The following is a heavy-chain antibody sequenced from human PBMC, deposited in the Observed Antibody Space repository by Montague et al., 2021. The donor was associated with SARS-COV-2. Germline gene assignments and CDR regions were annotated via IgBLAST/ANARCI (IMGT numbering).Heavy chain of an antibody. J-gene: IGHJ3*01. V-gene: IGHV3-74*01. CDR1: GFTFSSYW. Sequence: SLRLSCAASGFTFSSYWIHWVRQAPGKGLVWVSYMNSDGTSRGYADSVRGRITISRDNAKNTLYLQMSSLRAEDTAVYYCAKGGYFRFDAFDLWGQGTMVTVSS. CDR2: MNSDGTSR. D-gene: IGHD3-22*01. CDR3: AKGGYFRFDAFDL.